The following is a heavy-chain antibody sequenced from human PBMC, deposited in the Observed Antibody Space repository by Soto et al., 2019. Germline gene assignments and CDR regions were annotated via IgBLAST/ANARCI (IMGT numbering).Heavy chain of an antibody. J-gene: IGHJ6*02. CDR1: GGPFSSYA. CDR2: IIPIFGTA. D-gene: IGHD2-2*02. CDR3: ASIVVVPAAIGGPKRYGMDV. Sequence: GASVKVSCKASGGPFSSYAISWVRQAPGQGLEWMGGIIPIFGTANYAQKFQGRVTITADESTSTAYMELSSLRSEDTAVYYCASIVVVPAAIGGPKRYGMDVWGQGTTVTAP. V-gene: IGHV1-69*13.